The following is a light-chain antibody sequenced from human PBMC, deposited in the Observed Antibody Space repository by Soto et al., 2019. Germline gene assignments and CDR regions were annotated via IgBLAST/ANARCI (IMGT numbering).Light chain of an antibody. V-gene: IGKV3-20*01. CDR1: QSVSSSY. CDR3: QQYGSSPPWT. Sequence: EIVLPQPPGNLSLSPGERATLSCRASQSVSSSYLAWYQQKPGPAPRLLIYGASSRATGIPDRFSGSGSGTDFTLTISRLEPEDFAVYYCQQYGSSPPWTFGQGTKVDIK. J-gene: IGKJ1*01. CDR2: GAS.